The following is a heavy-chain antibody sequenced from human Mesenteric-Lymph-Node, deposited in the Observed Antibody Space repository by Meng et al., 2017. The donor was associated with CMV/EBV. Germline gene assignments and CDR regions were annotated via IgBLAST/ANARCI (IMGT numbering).Heavy chain of an antibody. CDR2: ITSSSSYI. V-gene: IGHV3-21*01. J-gene: IGHJ4*02. D-gene: IGHD1-14*01. CDR1: GFTFSSYS. Sequence: GESLKISCAASGFTFSSYSMNGVRQAPGKGLEWVSSITSSSSYIFYADSVKGRFTISRDNAKNSLYLQMNSLRAEDTAVYYCARITGKYRDSWGQGTLVTVSS. CDR3: ARITGKYRDS.